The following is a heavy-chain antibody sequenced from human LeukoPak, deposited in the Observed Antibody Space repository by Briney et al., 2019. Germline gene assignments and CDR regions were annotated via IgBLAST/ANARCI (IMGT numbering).Heavy chain of an antibody. Sequence: ASVNVSCKASGYTFTIYGISWVRQAPGQGLEWMGWISAYNGNTIYAQKLQGRVTMTTDTSTSTAYMELRSLRSDDTAVYYCARDTRDIVVVVAARSFDYWGQGTLVTVSS. J-gene: IGHJ4*02. D-gene: IGHD2-15*01. CDR2: ISAYNGNT. V-gene: IGHV1-18*04. CDR3: ARDTRDIVVVVAARSFDY. CDR1: GYTFTIYG.